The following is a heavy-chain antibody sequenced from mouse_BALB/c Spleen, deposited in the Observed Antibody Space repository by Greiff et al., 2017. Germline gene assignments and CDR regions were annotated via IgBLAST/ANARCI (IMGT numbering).Heavy chain of an antibody. J-gene: IGHJ4*01. CDR3: ARDDYWAMDY. V-gene: IGHV3-6*02. CDR2: ISYDGSN. Sequence: VQLKQSGPGLVKPSQSLSLTCSVTGYSITSGYYWNWIRQFPGNKLEWMGYISYDGSNNYNPSLKNRISITRDTSKNQFFLKLNSVTTEDTATYYCARDDYWAMDYWGQGTSVTVSS. CDR1: GYSITSGYY.